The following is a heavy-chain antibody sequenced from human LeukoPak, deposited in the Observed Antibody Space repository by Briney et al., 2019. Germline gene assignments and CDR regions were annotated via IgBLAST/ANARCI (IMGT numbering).Heavy chain of an antibody. V-gene: IGHV4-34*01. CDR1: GGSFSGYY. CDR3: AMDTAMVMGNGMDV. CDR2: INHSGST. Sequence: PSETLSLTCAVYGGSFSGYYWSWIRQPPGKGLEWIGEINHSGSTNYNPSLKSRVTISVDTSKNQFSLKLSSVTAADTAVYYCAMDTAMVMGNGMDVWGQGTTVTVSS. D-gene: IGHD5-18*01. J-gene: IGHJ6*02.